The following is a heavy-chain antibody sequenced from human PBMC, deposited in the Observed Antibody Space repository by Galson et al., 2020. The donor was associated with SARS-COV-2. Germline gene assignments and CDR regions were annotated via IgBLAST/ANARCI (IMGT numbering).Heavy chain of an antibody. V-gene: IGHV4-31*11. Sequence: SETLSLTCAVSGGSMNSGYYYWSWIRQLPGKGLEWIGYIHYSGSTYYRPSLNSRVTISIDTSKNQFSLRLSSVTAADTAIYYCARDHYSVYFIWGQGTQVTGSS. J-gene: IGHJ4*02. D-gene: IGHD4-4*01. CDR2: IHYSGST. CDR3: ARDHYSVYFI. CDR1: GGSMNSGYYY.